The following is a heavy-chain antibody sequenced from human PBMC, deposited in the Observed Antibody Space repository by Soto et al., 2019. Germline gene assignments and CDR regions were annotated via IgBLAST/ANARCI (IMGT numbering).Heavy chain of an antibody. D-gene: IGHD1-1*01. CDR2: INAGNGNT. V-gene: IGHV1-3*01. J-gene: IGHJ4*02. CDR3: ARDRTGTHFDY. CDR1: GYTFTSYA. Sequence: GASVKVSCKASGYTFTSYAMHWVRHAPGQRLEWMGWINAGNGNTKYSQKFQGRVTITRDTSASTAYMELSSLRSEDTAVYYCARDRTGTHFDYWGQGTLVTVSS.